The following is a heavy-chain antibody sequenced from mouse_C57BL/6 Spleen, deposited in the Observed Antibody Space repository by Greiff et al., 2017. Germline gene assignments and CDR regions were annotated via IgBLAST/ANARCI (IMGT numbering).Heavy chain of an antibody. D-gene: IGHD3-2*02. CDR2: IYPGDGDT. CDR3: ARGDSSGYGDRAMDY. V-gene: IGHV1-80*01. Sequence: QVQLKQSGAELVKPGASVKISCKASGYAFSSYWMNWVKQRPGKGLEWIGQIYPGDGDTNYNGKFKGKATLTADKSSSTAYMQLSSLTSEDSAVYCCARGDSSGYGDRAMDYWGQGTSVTVSS. J-gene: IGHJ4*01. CDR1: GYAFSSYW.